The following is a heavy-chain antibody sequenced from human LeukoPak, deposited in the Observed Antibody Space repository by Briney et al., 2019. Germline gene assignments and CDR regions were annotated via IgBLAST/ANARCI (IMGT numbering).Heavy chain of an antibody. CDR2: IYYSGST. J-gene: IGHJ3*02. V-gene: IGHV4-59*01. D-gene: IGHD4-11*01. CDR3: ATTTGDDAFDI. CDR1: GGPISSYY. Sequence: PSETLSLTCTVSGGPISSYYWSWIRQPPGKGLEWIGYIYYSGSTNYNPSLKSRVTISVDTSKNQFSLKLSSVTAADAAVYYCATTTGDDAFDIWGQGTMVTVSS.